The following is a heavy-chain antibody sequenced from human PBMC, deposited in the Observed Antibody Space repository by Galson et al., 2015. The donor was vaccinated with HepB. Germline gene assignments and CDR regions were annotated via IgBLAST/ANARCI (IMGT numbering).Heavy chain of an antibody. V-gene: IGHV3-21*01. CDR2: ISSSSSYI. J-gene: IGHJ4*02. D-gene: IGHD3-22*01. CDR1: GFTFSSYS. CDR3: ARGPVGGYDSSGHYRSPGY. Sequence: SLRLSCAASGFTFSSYSMNWVRQAPGKGLEWVSSISSSSSYIYYADSVKGRFTISRDNAKNSLYLQMNSLRAEDTAVYYCARGPVGGYDSSGHYRSPGYWGQGTLVTVSS.